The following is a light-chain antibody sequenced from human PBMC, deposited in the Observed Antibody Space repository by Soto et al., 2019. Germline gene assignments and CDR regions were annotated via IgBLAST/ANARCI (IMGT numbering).Light chain of an antibody. CDR2: EVN. CDR3: SAHGGTNPYV. CDR1: ASDIGGYNF. V-gene: IGLV2-8*01. Sequence: QSALTQPPSSSGSPGQSVAISCTGTASDIGGYNFVSWYQQHPGKAPKLMIYEVNKRTSGVPDRFSGSKSGNTASLTVSGLQAEDEAYYYCSAHGGTNPYVFGTGTKLTVL. J-gene: IGLJ1*01.